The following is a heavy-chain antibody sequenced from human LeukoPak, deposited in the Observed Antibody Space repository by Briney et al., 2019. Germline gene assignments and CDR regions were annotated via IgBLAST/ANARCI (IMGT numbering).Heavy chain of an antibody. CDR1: GYSISNGFY. J-gene: IGHJ6*03. D-gene: IGHD3-16*01. V-gene: IGHV4-38-2*02. CDR3: ARETSQKGAHYMDV. CDR2: IYLSGNT. Sequence: SETLSLTCTVSGYSISNGFYWGWIRQPPGKGLEWIGSIYLSGNTYYSPSLKSRVTISVDTSKNQFSLKLSSVTAADTAVYYCARETSQKGAHYMDVWGKGTTVTISS.